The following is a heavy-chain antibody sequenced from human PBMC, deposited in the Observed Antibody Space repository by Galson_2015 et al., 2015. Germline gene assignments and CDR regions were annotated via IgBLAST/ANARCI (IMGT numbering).Heavy chain of an antibody. V-gene: IGHV3-7*01. J-gene: IGHJ6*02. D-gene: IGHD2-8*02. CDR2: IKQDGGEQ. CDR1: GFTFSSYW. Sequence: SLRLSCAASGFTFSSYWMTWVRQAPGKGLEWVANIKQDGGEQDYVNSVKGRFTISRDNAKNSMYLQMNSLRAEDTAVYYCARFGVLGGMDVWGQGTTVTV. CDR3: ARFGVLGGMDV.